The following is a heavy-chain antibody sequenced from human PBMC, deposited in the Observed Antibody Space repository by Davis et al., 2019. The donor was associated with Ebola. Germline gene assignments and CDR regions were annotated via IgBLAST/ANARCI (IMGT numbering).Heavy chain of an antibody. V-gene: IGHV3-23*01. CDR2: ISSDGGIT. Sequence: GESLKISCAPSGFTFSSYWMSWVRQAPGKGLVYVSRISSDGGITSYADSVKGRFTVSRDNSKNTLYLQMNSLRAEDTAMYFCARRIGGVGSTGPTFDIWGQGTVVTVSS. D-gene: IGHD1-26*01. CDR3: ARRIGGVGSTGPTFDI. J-gene: IGHJ3*02. CDR1: GFTFSSYW.